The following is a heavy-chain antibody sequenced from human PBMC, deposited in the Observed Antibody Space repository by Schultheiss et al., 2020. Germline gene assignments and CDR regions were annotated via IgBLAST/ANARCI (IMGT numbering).Heavy chain of an antibody. CDR1: GGSISSGGYY. D-gene: IGHD3-10*01. CDR3: ARAEGDYYGSGSPPDY. CDR2: IYYSGST. J-gene: IGHJ4*02. V-gene: IGHV4-31*03. Sequence: SETLSLTCTVSGGSISSGGYYWSWIRQHPGKGLEWIGYIYYSGSTYYNPSLKSRVTISVDRSKNQFSLKMSAVTAADTAVYYCARAEGDYYGSGSPPDYWGQGTLVTVSS.